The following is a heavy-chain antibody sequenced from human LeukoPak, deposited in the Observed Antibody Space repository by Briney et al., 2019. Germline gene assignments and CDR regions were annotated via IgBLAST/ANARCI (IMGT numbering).Heavy chain of an antibody. CDR2: IFHSGST. V-gene: IGHV4-59*12. CDR1: GGSIRSYF. Sequence: SETLSLTCSVSGGSIRSYFWTWIRQPPGKGLEWIGNIFHSGSTNYNPSLKSRVTISVDKSKNQFSLKLSSVTAADTAVYYCAREGQGDDILTGYYYDYWGQGTLVTVSS. J-gene: IGHJ4*02. CDR3: AREGQGDDILTGYYYDY. D-gene: IGHD3-9*01.